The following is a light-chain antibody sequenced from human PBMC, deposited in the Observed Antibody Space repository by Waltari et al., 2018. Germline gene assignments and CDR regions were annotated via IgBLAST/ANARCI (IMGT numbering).Light chain of an antibody. Sequence: DIKMTQSPSSLSASVADRVTLTCRASQSISSYLNWYPQKPGKAPKLLIYAASSLQSGVPSRFSGSGSGTDFTLTISSLQPEDFATYYCQQSYSTPLTFGPGTKVDIK. CDR3: QQSYSTPLT. J-gene: IGKJ3*01. V-gene: IGKV1-39*01. CDR2: AAS. CDR1: QSISSY.